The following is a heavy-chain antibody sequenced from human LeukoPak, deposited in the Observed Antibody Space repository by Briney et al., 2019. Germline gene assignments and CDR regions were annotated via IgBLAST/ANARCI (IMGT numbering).Heavy chain of an antibody. CDR1: GFTFSSYA. CDR3: ARGDGYNYDY. CDR2: ISGSGGST. D-gene: IGHD5-24*01. Sequence: PGGSLRLSCAASGFTFSSYAMSWVRQAPGKGLEWVSAISGSGGSTYYADSVKGRLTISRDNSKNTLYLQINSLRAEDTAVYYCARGDGYNYDYWGQGTLVTVSS. J-gene: IGHJ4*02. V-gene: IGHV3-23*01.